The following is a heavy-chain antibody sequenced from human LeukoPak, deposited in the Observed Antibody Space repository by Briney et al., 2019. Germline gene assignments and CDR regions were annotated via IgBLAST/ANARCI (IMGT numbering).Heavy chain of an antibody. V-gene: IGHV1-69*04. CDR3: ASTDSSGYYKERFDY. D-gene: IGHD3-22*01. Sequence: SVKVSCKASGGTFSSYAISWVRQSPGLGLEWMGRIIPIFGIANYAQKFQGGVTITADKSTSTAYMELSSLRSEDTAVYYCASTDSSGYYKERFDYWGQGTLVTVSS. CDR1: GGTFSSYA. J-gene: IGHJ4*02. CDR2: IIPIFGIA.